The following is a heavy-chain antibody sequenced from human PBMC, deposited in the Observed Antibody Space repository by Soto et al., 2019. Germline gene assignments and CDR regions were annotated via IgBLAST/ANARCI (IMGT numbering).Heavy chain of an antibody. CDR1: GGSISSYY. V-gene: IGHV4-59*01. Sequence: PSETLSLTCTVSGGSISSYYWSWIRQPPGKGLEWIGYIYYSGSTNYNPSLKSRVTISVDTSKNQFSLKLSSVTAADTAVYYCERDHSGSYYAFDIWGQGTMVTVSS. CDR3: ERDHSGSYYAFDI. J-gene: IGHJ3*02. CDR2: IYYSGST. D-gene: IGHD1-26*01.